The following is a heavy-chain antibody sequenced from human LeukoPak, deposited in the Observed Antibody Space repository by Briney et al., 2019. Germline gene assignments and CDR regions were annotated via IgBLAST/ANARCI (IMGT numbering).Heavy chain of an antibody. J-gene: IGHJ4*02. D-gene: IGHD3-10*01. CDR2: VHSSGRT. CDR3: ARSKGDYGSGSLGY. CDR1: GGPISSGNYY. V-gene: IGHV4-61*02. Sequence: SETLSLTCTVSGGPISSGNYYWNWVRQPAGKGLEWIVCVHSSGRTNHNPSRKSRVTISRDTSKNQFSVIVSSVSAADTAIYFCARSKGDYGSGSLGYWGQGILVTVSS.